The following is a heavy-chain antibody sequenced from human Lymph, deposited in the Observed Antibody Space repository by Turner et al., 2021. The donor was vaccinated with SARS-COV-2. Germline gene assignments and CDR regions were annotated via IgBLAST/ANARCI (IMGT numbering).Heavy chain of an antibody. CDR3: ARQTVNNWVDP. V-gene: IGHV4-59*11. Sequence: QVQLQQSGPRLVKPLETLSPTCTVSGGPMNNHYWRWIRQPPGKRLEWIGFIFYRGSTNYNPSLKSRVTISVDTSENQFSLKLTSVTAADTAIYYCARQTVNNWVDPWGQGTLVTVSS. J-gene: IGHJ5*02. D-gene: IGHD2-21*02. CDR2: IFYRGST. CDR1: GGPMNNHY.